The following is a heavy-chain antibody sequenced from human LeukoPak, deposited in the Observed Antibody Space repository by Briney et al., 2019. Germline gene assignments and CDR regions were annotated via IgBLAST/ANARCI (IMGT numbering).Heavy chain of an antibody. J-gene: IGHJ4*02. CDR1: GYTFTSYY. CDR3: ARALRTYGGLKIQLWLTY. D-gene: IGHD5-18*01. Sequence: ASVKVSCKASGYTFTSYYMHGVRQAPGQGLEWMGIINPSGGSTSYAQKFQGRVTMTRDTSTSTVYMELSSLRSEDTAVYYCARALRTYGGLKIQLWLTYWGQGTLVTVSS. CDR2: INPSGGST. V-gene: IGHV1-46*03.